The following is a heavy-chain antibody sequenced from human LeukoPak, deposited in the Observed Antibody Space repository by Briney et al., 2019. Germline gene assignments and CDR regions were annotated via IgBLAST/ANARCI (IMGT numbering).Heavy chain of an antibody. Sequence: SETLSLTCTVSGDSISSYYWSCVRQPPGKGLEWIGYIYYSGSTNYNPSLKSRVTISVDTSKNQFSLKLSSVTAADTAVYYCARTPGITVAGRFFDYRGQGIQVTVSS. V-gene: IGHV4-59*01. CDR1: GDSISSYY. CDR2: IYYSGST. J-gene: IGHJ4*02. D-gene: IGHD6-19*01. CDR3: ARTPGITVAGRFFDY.